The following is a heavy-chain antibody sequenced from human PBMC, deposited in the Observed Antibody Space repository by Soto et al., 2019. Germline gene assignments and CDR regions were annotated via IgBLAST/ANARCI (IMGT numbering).Heavy chain of an antibody. Sequence: EASVKVSCKASGYTFTSYYMHWVRQAPGQGLEWMGIINPSGGSTSYAQKFQGRVTMTRDTSTSTVYMELSSLRSEDTAVYYCARRYCSSTSCYSTFDYWGQGTLVTVSS. J-gene: IGHJ4*02. CDR1: GYTFTSYY. CDR2: INPSGGST. CDR3: ARRYCSSTSCYSTFDY. V-gene: IGHV1-46*01. D-gene: IGHD2-2*02.